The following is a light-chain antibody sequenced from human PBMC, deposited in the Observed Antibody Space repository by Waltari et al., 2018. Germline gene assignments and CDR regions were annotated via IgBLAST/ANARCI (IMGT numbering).Light chain of an antibody. Sequence: DIVMTQSPLSLPVTPGEPASISCRSSQSLLHSNGYNYLDWYLQKPGQSPQLLIYLGSNRASGVPERFSGSGSGTDFTLKISRVEAEDVGVYYCMQALQTLGFGQGTKVEIK. J-gene: IGKJ1*01. CDR2: LGS. CDR3: MQALQTLG. V-gene: IGKV2-28*01. CDR1: QSLLHSNGYNY.